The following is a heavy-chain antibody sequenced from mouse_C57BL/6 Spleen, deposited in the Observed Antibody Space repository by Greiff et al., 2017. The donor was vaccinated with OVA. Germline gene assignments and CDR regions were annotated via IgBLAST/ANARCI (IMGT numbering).Heavy chain of an antibody. V-gene: IGHV5-12*01. D-gene: IGHD4-1*01. CDR3: ARHATGRDY. Sequence: EVMLVESGGGLVQPGGSLKLSCAASGFTFSDYYMYWVRQTPEKRLEWVAHISNGGGSTYYPDTVKGRFTISRDNAKNTLYLQMSRLKSEDTAMYYCARHATGRDYWGQGTTLTVSS. CDR1: GFTFSDYY. J-gene: IGHJ2*01. CDR2: ISNGGGST.